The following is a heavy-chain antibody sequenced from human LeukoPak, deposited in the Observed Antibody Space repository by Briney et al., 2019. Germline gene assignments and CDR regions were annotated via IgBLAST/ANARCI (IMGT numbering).Heavy chain of an antibody. CDR2: IYYSGST. Sequence: SETLSLTCTVSGGSISGYYWSWIRQPPGKGLEWIAYIYYSGSTNYNPSLKSRVTISVDTSKNQFFLKLSSVTAADTALYYCARLPNYNDSKDYWGQGTLVTVSS. V-gene: IGHV4-59*12. J-gene: IGHJ4*02. D-gene: IGHD3-10*01. CDR3: ARLPNYNDSKDY. CDR1: GGSISGYY.